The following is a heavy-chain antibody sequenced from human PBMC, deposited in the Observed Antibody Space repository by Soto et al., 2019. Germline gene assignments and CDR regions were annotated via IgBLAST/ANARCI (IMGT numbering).Heavy chain of an antibody. CDR1: GGSISSYY. CDR3: ARRWGFTFDY. V-gene: IGHV4-59*08. Sequence: QVQLQESGPGLVKPSETLSLTCTVSGGSISSYYWSWIRQPPGKGLEWIGYIYYSGSTNYNPSLKSRVTISVDTSKNQFSLKLSSVTAADPAVHYCARRWGFTFDYWGQGTLVTVSS. J-gene: IGHJ4*02. CDR2: IYYSGST. D-gene: IGHD1-26*01.